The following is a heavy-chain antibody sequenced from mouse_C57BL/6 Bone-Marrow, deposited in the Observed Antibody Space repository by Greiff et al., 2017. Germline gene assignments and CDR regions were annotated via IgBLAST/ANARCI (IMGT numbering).Heavy chain of an antibody. D-gene: IGHD4-1*01. CDR3: ERSGPLGRSFDY. Sequence: VQLQQSGAELVKPGASVKMSCKASGYTFTSYWLTWVKQRPGQGLEWIGDIYPTSGRTNYNEKFKSKAILTLDTSSNTAYMQLSSLTSEDSAVFDCERSGPLGRSFDYWGQGTTLTVSS. J-gene: IGHJ2*01. CDR2: IYPTSGRT. CDR1: GYTFTSYW. V-gene: IGHV1-55*01.